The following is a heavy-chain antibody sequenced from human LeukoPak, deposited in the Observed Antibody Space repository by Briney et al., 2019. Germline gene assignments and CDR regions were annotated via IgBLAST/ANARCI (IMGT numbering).Heavy chain of an antibody. CDR2: IYYSGTT. J-gene: IGHJ5*02. Sequence: SETLSLTCTVSGGSISSSSYYWGWVRQPPGKGLEWIGSIYYSGTTYYNPSLKSRVTISVDTSKNQFSLKLSSVTAADTAVYYCARMTGYSSESWFDPWGQGTLVTVSS. V-gene: IGHV4-39*07. CDR1: GGSISSSSYY. D-gene: IGHD3-9*01. CDR3: ARMTGYSSESWFDP.